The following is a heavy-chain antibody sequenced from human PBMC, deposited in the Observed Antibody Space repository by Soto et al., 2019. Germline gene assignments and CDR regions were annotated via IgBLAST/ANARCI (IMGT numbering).Heavy chain of an antibody. D-gene: IGHD4-4*01. CDR2: IYGGGTK. Sequence: PGGSLRLSCAASGFTVSNNFMTWVRQAPGKGLEWVSIIYGGGTKYYADSVKGRFTISRDDPENTLYLQMNSLRFEDTAVYYCARALVEVTAHPRLDAFDIWGQGTTVTV. V-gene: IGHV3-53*01. CDR3: ARALVEVTAHPRLDAFDI. CDR1: GFTVSNNF. J-gene: IGHJ3*02.